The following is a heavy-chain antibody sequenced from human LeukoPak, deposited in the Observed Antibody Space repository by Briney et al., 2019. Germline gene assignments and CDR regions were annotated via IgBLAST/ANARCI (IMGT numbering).Heavy chain of an antibody. CDR3: ARAGLGSSSFDY. J-gene: IGHJ4*02. V-gene: IGHV4-30-4*07. D-gene: IGHD6-13*01. CDR2: IYTSGST. CDR1: GGSISSGGYS. Sequence: PSQTLSLTCAVSGGSISSGGYSWNWIRQPPGKGLGGIGYIYTSGSTNYNPSLKSRVTISVDTSKNQFSLKLSSVTAAATAVYYCARAGLGSSSFDYWGQGTLVTVSS.